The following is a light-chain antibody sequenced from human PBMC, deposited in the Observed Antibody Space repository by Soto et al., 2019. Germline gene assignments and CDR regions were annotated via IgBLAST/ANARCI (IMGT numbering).Light chain of an antibody. CDR2: DAS. V-gene: IGKV3D-20*01. CDR3: QQYGSSPSIT. J-gene: IGKJ5*01. CDR1: QSVSSTF. Sequence: DIVLTQSPGTLSLSPGERATLSCRASQSVSSTFFAWYQQKPGLAPRLLIYDASSRATGIPDRFSGSGSGTDFTLTISRLGSEDFAVYYCQQYGSSPSITFGQGTRLEIK.